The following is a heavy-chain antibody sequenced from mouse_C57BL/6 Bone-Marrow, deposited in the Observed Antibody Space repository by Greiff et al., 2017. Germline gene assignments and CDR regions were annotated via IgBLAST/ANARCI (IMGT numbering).Heavy chain of an antibody. V-gene: IGHV14-3*01. Sequence: VQLQQSVAELVRPGASVKLSCTASGFNIKNTYMHWVKQRPEQGLEWIGRIDPANGNPKYAPKFQGKATITADTSSNTAYLQLSSLTSEDTAIYYCASIYGSSPYYFDYGGQGTTLTVSS. CDR2: IDPANGNP. CDR3: ASIYGSSPYYFDY. CDR1: GFNIKNTY. J-gene: IGHJ2*01. D-gene: IGHD1-1*01.